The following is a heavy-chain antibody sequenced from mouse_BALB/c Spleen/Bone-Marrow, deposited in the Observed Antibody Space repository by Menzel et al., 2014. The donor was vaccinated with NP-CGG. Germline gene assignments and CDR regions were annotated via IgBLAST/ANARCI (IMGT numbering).Heavy chain of an antibody. CDR3: ARWEYYAMDY. V-gene: IGHV14-3*02. CDR2: IDPANGNT. CDR1: GFNIEDTY. J-gene: IGHJ4*01. D-gene: IGHD4-1*01. Sequence: VQLQQSGAELVKPGASVKLSCTASGFNIEDTYMHWVKQRPEQGLEWIGRIDPANGNTKYDPKFQGKATITADTSSNTAYLQFSSLTSEDTAVYYCARWEYYAMDYWGQGTSVTVSS.